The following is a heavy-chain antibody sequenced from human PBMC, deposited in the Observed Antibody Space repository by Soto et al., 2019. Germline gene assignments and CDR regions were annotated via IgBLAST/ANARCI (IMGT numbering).Heavy chain of an antibody. CDR1: GGTFSSYA. CDR2: IIPIFGTA. Sequence: QVQLVQSGAEVKKPGSSVKVSCKASGGTFSSYAISWVRQAPGQGLEWMGGIIPIFGTANYAQKFQGRVTITADESTSTAYMERSSLRSEDTAVYYCAREISSSLFNWFDPWGKGTLVTVSS. CDR3: AREISSSLFNWFDP. D-gene: IGHD6-6*01. V-gene: IGHV1-69*01. J-gene: IGHJ5*02.